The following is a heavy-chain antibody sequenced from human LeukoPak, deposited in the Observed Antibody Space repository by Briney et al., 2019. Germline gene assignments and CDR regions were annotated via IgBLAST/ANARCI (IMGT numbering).Heavy chain of an antibody. D-gene: IGHD2-15*01. CDR3: VRDAGRTIYDYYMDV. J-gene: IGHJ6*03. Sequence: SETLSLTCTVSGDFVNNYYWSWIRQPAGKGLEWIGRVYTTGGTTYSASLKTRVTISLDRSNNQASLTLTSVTPADTAVYYCVRDAGRTIYDYYMDVWGKGTTVIVSS. CDR1: GDFVNNYY. V-gene: IGHV4-4*07. CDR2: VYTTGGT.